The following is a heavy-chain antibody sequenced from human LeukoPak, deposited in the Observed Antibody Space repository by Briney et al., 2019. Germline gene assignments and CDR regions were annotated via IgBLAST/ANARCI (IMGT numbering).Heavy chain of an antibody. V-gene: IGHV1-46*01. D-gene: IGHD3-22*01. Sequence: ASVRVSCKASGYTFTRDYIHWVRQGPGQGLEWMGVINLGGGSTVYAQKFQGRVTMTRDTSTSTVYMELNSLRSEDTAVYYCARDSSLFYECSGFHYTHFDYWGQGTLVTVSS. CDR2: INLGGGST. CDR1: GYTFTRDY. CDR3: ARDSSLFYECSGFHYTHFDY. J-gene: IGHJ4*02.